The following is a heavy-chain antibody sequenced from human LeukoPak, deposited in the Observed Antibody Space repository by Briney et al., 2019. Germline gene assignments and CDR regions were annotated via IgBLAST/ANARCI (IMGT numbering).Heavy chain of an antibody. CDR3: ARYGSGSTWFDP. Sequence: SQTLSLTCTVSGGSISSDNYQWSWIWQPPGKGLEWIGYINYSGSTYYNPSLKSRVTISVDTSKNHFSLRLSSVAAADTAVYYCARYGSGSTWFDPWGQGTLVTVSS. V-gene: IGHV4-30-4*01. J-gene: IGHJ5*02. D-gene: IGHD3-10*01. CDR1: GGSISSDNYQ. CDR2: INYSGST.